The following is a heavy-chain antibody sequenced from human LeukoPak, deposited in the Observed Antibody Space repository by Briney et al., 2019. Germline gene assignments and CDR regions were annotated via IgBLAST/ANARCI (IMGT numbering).Heavy chain of an antibody. CDR1: GGSFSGYY. J-gene: IGHJ4*02. Sequence: KPSETLSLTSAVYGGSFSGYYWSWIRQPPGKGLEWSGEINHSGSTNYNPSLKSRVTISVDTSKNQFSLKLSSVTAADTAVYYCARGPGVTGTIGFVYWGQGTLVTVSS. D-gene: IGHD1-7*01. V-gene: IGHV4-34*01. CDR2: INHSGST. CDR3: ARGPGVTGTIGFVY.